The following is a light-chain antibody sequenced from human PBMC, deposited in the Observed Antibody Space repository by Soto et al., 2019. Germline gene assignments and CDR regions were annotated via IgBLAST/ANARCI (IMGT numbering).Light chain of an antibody. V-gene: IGKV3-20*01. Sequence: EIVLTQSPGTPSLSPGERATLSCRASQRVNSGYVAWYQQKPGQAPRLIYAASSRATDIPDRFSGGGSGTDFTLTISRLEAEDFALYYCQQYATSPRTFGGGTKVDIK. J-gene: IGKJ4*01. CDR3: QQYATSPRT. CDR1: QRVNSGY. CDR2: AAS.